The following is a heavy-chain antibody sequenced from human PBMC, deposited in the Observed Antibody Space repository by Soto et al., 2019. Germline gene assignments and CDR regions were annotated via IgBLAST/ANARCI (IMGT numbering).Heavy chain of an antibody. D-gene: IGHD5-12*01. J-gene: IGHJ6*02. Sequence: SVTLSLTCSVSGGSFGCYYWSLLRQSPGKGLEWIGEINHRGDTTYNPSLTSRVTISLDSSKQQFSLILSSVTAADAAIYYCATYEYRTSLYGIDVWGQGAAVTVSS. CDR1: GGSFGCYY. CDR3: ATYEYRTSLYGIDV. CDR2: INHRGDT. V-gene: IGHV4-34*01.